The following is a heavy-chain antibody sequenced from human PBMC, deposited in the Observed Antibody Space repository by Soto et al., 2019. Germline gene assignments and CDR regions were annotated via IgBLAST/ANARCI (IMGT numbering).Heavy chain of an antibody. Sequence: QVHLEESGGGLVKPGGSLRLSCTASGFTFSDYYMSWIRQAPGKGLEWLAYISGSGSTTYYTDSVKGRFAISRDNARTSLYLQINSLRVEDSAVYYCARSSLTYFEFWGQGTRVTVSS. CDR1: GFTFSDYY. V-gene: IGHV3-11*01. CDR3: ARSSLTYFEF. J-gene: IGHJ4*02. CDR2: ISGSGSTT.